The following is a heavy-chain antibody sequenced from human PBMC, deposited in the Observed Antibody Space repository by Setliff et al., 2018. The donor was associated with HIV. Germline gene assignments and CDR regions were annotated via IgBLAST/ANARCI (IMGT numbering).Heavy chain of an antibody. V-gene: IGHV3-30*02. CDR2: IRFDGSDK. J-gene: IGHJ6*02. CDR3: AKNRPYGMDV. CDR1: GFSFSDYA. D-gene: IGHD6-6*01. Sequence: PGGSLRLSCAASGFSFSDYAIHWVRQAPGKGLEWVALIRFDGSDKYYSDSVKGRFTISRDNSKNTLYLQMNSLRTEDTAVYYCAKNRPYGMDVWGQGTTVTVSS.